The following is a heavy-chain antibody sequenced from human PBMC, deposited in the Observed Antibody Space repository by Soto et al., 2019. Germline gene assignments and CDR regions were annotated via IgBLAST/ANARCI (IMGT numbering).Heavy chain of an antibody. CDR3: ARLKWHRGKQQLVAYYYYYMDV. CDR2: ISAYNGNT. CDR1: GYTFTSYG. D-gene: IGHD6-13*01. J-gene: IGHJ6*03. Sequence: ASVKVSCKASGYTFTSYGISWVRQAPGQGLEWMGWISAYNGNTNYAQKLQGRVTMTRDTSTSTAYMELRSLRSEDTAVYYCARLKWHRGKQQLVAYYYYYMDVWGKGTTVTVSS. V-gene: IGHV1-18*01.